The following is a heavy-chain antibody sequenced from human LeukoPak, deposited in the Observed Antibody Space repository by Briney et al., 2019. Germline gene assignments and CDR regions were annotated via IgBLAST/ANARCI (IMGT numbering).Heavy chain of an antibody. V-gene: IGHV3-30*04. Sequence: GRSLRLSCAASGFTFSSYAMHWVRQAPGKGLEWVAVISYDGSNKYYADSVKGRFTISRDNSKNTLYLQMNSLRAEDTAVYYCARAGYSSPYGMDVWGQGTTVTVSS. CDR1: GFTFSSYA. CDR2: ISYDGSNK. D-gene: IGHD6-19*01. J-gene: IGHJ6*02. CDR3: ARAGYSSPYGMDV.